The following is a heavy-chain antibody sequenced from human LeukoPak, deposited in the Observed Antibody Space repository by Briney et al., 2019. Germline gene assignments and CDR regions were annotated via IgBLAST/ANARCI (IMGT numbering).Heavy chain of an antibody. CDR2: IYHSGNT. Sequence: PSETLSLTCTVSGYSISSGYYWGWIRQPPGKGLEWIGSIYHSGNTFYNPSLKSRVIMSVDTSKNQFSLKLSSVTAADTAMYYCARGRPTVIIGCFEYWGQGTLVTVSS. CDR3: ARGRPTVIIGCFEY. CDR1: GYSISSGYY. J-gene: IGHJ4*02. D-gene: IGHD4-11*01. V-gene: IGHV4-38-2*02.